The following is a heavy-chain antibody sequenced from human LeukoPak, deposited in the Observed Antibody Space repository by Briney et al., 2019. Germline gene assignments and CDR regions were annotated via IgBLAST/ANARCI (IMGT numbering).Heavy chain of an antibody. CDR1: GGSISYHY. J-gene: IGHJ4*02. CDR3: ARDKAHTGTSEFDS. V-gene: IGHV4-59*11. CDR2: ASYNGNT. D-gene: IGHD1-7*01. Sequence: SETLSLTCTVSGGSISYHYWNWIRQPPGKGLEWIGEASYNGNTNYNPSLKGRVTISLDPSIDQFSLRLSSVTAADTAVYFCARDKAHTGTSEFDSWGQGTLVTVSS.